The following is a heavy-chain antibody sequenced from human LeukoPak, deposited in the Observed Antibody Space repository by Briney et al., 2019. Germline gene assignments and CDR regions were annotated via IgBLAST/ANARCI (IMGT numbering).Heavy chain of an antibody. V-gene: IGHV3-23*01. J-gene: IGHJ4*02. Sequence: GGSLRLSCAASGFTFSSYAMSWVRQAPGKWLEWVSAFSGSGGSTYYADSVKGRFTISRDNSKNTLYLQMNSLRAEDTAVYYCARSGYNRFDYWGQGTLVTVSS. CDR2: FSGSGGST. D-gene: IGHD5-24*01. CDR1: GFTFSSYA. CDR3: ARSGYNRFDY.